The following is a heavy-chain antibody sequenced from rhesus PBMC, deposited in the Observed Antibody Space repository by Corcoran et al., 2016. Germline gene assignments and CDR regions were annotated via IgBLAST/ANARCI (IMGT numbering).Heavy chain of an antibody. V-gene: IGHV4-99*01. CDR3: ARQRGGYSWVDY. D-gene: IGHD5-24*01. CDR2: ISGSSGST. J-gene: IGHJ4*01. Sequence: QVQLQESGPGLVKPSETLSLTCAVSGYSISSGYYWGWIRPPPGKGLEYIGYISGSSGSTYYNPSLKSRVTISKDTSKNQFSLKLSSVTAADTAVYYCARQRGGYSWVDYWGQGVLVTVSS. CDR1: GYSISSGYY.